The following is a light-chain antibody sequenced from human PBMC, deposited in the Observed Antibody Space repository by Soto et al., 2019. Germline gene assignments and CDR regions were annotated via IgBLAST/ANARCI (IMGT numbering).Light chain of an antibody. CDR3: QQTDNFPWT. CDR2: DAS. V-gene: IGKV1-12*01. Sequence: DIQMTQSPSSVSASVGDRVTITCRASQGISNWLAWYQQRPGRAPKLLIYDASTLQSGVPSRFSGGGSGTDFTLTISSLQPEDYAIYFCQQTDNFPWTFGQGTQVEIK. CDR1: QGISNW. J-gene: IGKJ1*01.